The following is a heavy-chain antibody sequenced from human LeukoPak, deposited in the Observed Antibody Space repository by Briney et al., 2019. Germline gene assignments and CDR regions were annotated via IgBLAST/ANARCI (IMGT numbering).Heavy chain of an antibody. J-gene: IGHJ4*02. Sequence: SETLSLTCTVSGGSISSGDYYWSWIRQPPGTGLEWIGYIYYSGSTYYNPSLKSRVTISVDTSKNQFSLKLSSVTAADTAVYYCARALDYYDSSGYSFFDYWGQGTLVTVSS. CDR1: GGSISSGDYY. CDR2: IYYSGST. D-gene: IGHD3-22*01. CDR3: ARALDYYDSSGYSFFDY. V-gene: IGHV4-30-4*01.